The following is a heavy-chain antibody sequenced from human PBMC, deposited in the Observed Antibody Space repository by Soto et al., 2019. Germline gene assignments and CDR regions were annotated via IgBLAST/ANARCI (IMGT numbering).Heavy chain of an antibody. D-gene: IGHD3-22*01. CDR1: DSPISSFY. J-gene: IGHJ4*01. Sequence: PSETLSLTCSVSDSPISSFYWGWFRQPPGQGLEWVGYVYYTGTTTYNPSLKSRVTISLDTSKSQFSLKLRSVTAADTAVYYCARLGGHYQAFDRWGQGTLVTVSS. CDR2: VYYTGTT. CDR3: ARLGGHYQAFDR. V-gene: IGHV4-59*08.